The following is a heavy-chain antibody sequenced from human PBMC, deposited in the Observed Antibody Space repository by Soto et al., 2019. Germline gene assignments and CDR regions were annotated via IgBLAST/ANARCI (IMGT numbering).Heavy chain of an antibody. V-gene: IGHV4-39*01. J-gene: IGHJ4*02. CDR2: FYYSGTT. D-gene: IGHD5-12*01. CDR3: STNGRGYSGYDYDY. CDR1: GDSVSSSNYY. Sequence: PSETLSLTCTFSGDSVSSSNYYCCWIRHPPGKGLEWIGSFYYSGTTYYNPSLKSRVAMSGDTSKNQFSLKLTSVTAADTAVYYCSTNGRGYSGYDYDYWGQGILVTVSS.